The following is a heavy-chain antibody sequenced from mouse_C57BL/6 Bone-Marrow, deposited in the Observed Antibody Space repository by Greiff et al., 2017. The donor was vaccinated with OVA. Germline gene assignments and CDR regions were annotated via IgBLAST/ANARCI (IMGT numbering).Heavy chain of an antibody. V-gene: IGHV5-6*01. CDR2: ISSGGSYT. J-gene: IGHJ4*01. CDR1: GFTFSSYG. Sequence: EVQGVESGGDLVKPGGSLKLSCAASGFTFSSYGMSWVRQTPDKRLEWVATISSGGSYTYYPDSVKGRFTISRDNAKNTLYLQMSSLKSEDTAMYYCARHGRMDYWGQGTSVTVSS. CDR3: ARHGRMDY.